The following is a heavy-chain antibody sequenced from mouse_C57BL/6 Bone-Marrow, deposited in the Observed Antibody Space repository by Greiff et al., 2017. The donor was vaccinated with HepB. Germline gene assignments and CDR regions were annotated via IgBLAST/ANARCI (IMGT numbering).Heavy chain of an antibody. CDR2: ISDGGSYT. Sequence: EVQLVESGGGLVKPGGSLKLSCAASGFTFSSYAMSWVRQTPEKRLEWVATISDGGSYTYYPDNVKGRFTISRDNAKNNLYLQMSHLKSEDTAMYYCARGDSNGDFDYWGQGTTLTVSS. J-gene: IGHJ2*01. CDR1: GFTFSSYA. V-gene: IGHV5-4*01. D-gene: IGHD2-5*01. CDR3: ARGDSNGDFDY.